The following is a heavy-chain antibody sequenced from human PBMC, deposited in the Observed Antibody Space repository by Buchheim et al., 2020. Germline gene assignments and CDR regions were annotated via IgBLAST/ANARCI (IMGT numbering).Heavy chain of an antibody. V-gene: IGHV4-59*01. CDR3: ARYSAGYKNYFDY. CDR1: GASISTYY. Sequence: QVLLQESGPGLVKSSETLSLTCTVSGASISTYYWSWIRQPPGKGLEWIGYMYYSGSIDYNPSLRSRVTISVDTSKNQFFLQLSSVTAADTALYYCARYSAGYKNYFDYWGQGTL. J-gene: IGHJ4*02. CDR2: MYYSGSI. D-gene: IGHD1-1*01.